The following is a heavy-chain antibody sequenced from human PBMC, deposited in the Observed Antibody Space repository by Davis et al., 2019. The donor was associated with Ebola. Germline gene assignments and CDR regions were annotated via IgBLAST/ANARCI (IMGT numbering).Heavy chain of an antibody. J-gene: IGHJ4*02. V-gene: IGHV3-48*02. CDR1: GITFSSHS. CDR2: ISSSSSTI. Sequence: GESPNTPCAAPGITFSSHSMNWVRLAPGTGLEWGSYISSSSSTIYYADPVKGRFTISRDNAKNSLYLQMNSLRDEDTAVYYCARGRGPTGGYWGQGTLVTVSS. D-gene: IGHD3-10*01. CDR3: ARGRGPTGGY.